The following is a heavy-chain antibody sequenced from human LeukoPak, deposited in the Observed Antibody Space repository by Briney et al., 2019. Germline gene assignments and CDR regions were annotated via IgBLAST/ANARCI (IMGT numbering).Heavy chain of an antibody. D-gene: IGHD1-26*01. CDR3: ARYGRSIVGAKGAFDY. V-gene: IGHV1-2*02. J-gene: IGHJ4*02. Sequence: ASVKVSCKASGYTFTGYYIHWVRQAPGQGLEWMGWLNPNSGGTNYAQKFQGRVTMTRDTSISSAYMELRRLRSDDTAVYYCARYGRSIVGAKGAFDYWGQGTLVTVSS. CDR2: LNPNSGGT. CDR1: GYTFTGYY.